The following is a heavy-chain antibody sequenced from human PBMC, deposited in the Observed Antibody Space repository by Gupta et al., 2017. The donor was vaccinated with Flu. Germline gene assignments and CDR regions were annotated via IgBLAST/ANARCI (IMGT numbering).Heavy chain of an antibody. CDR2: IYHSGST. CDR3: ARELEYSSSSGFDY. Sequence: QVQLQESGPGLVKPSETLSLTCAVSGYSISSGYYWGWIRQPPGKGLEWIGSIYHSGSTYYNPSLKSRVTISVDTSKNQFSLKLSSVTAADTAVYYCARELEYSSSSGFDYWGQGTLVTVSS. D-gene: IGHD6-6*01. CDR1: GYSISSGYY. V-gene: IGHV4-38-2*02. J-gene: IGHJ4*02.